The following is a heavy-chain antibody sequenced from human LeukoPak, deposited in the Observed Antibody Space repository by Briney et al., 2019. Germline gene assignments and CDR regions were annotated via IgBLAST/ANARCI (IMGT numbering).Heavy chain of an antibody. J-gene: IGHJ4*02. V-gene: IGHV4-59*01. Sequence: PSETLSLTCTVSGGSISSYYWSWIRQPPGKGLEWIGYSYYSGSTNYNPSLKSRVTISVDTSKNQFSLKLSSVTAADTAVYYCASTTTYYYGSGSQYYFDYSGQGTLVTVSS. D-gene: IGHD3-10*01. CDR1: GGSISSYY. CDR2: SYYSGST. CDR3: ASTTTYYYGSGSQYYFDY.